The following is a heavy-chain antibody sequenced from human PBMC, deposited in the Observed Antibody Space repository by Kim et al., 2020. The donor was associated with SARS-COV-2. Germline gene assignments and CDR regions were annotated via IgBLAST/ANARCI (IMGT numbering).Heavy chain of an antibody. CDR3: ARDDSGYDSPDY. J-gene: IGHJ4*02. V-gene: IGHV3-30*04. CDR2: ISYDGSNK. D-gene: IGHD5-12*01. CDR1: GFTFSSYA. Sequence: GGSLRLSCAASGFTFSSYAMHWVRQAPGKGLEWVAVISYDGSNKFYADSMKGRFTISRDNSKNTLYLQMNSLRAEDTAVYFCARDDSGYDSPDYWGQGTLVTVSS.